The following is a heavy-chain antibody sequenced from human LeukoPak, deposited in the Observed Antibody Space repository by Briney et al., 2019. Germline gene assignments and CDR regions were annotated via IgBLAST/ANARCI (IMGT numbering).Heavy chain of an antibody. CDR3: VRDRDLLVY. CDR2: ISGSGGST. D-gene: IGHD1-26*01. Sequence: GGSLRLSCAASGFTFSSYAMSWVRQAPGKGLEWVSAISGSGGSTYYADSVKGRFTISRDNAKNSLYLQMNSLRAEDTAVYYCVRDRDLLVYWGQGTLVTVSS. CDR1: GFTFSSYA. V-gene: IGHV3-23*01. J-gene: IGHJ4*02.